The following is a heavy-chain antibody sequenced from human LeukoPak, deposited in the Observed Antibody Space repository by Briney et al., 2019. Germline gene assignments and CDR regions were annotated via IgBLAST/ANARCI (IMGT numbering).Heavy chain of an antibody. CDR2: IKSKTDGGTT. V-gene: IGHV3-15*01. CDR3: TTGITMVRGVIHLIDY. J-gene: IGHJ4*02. CDR1: GFTFSNDW. D-gene: IGHD3-10*01. Sequence: GGSLRLSCAASGFTFSNDWMSGVRQAPGKGLEWVGRIKSKTDGGTTDYASPVKGRFTISRDDSKNTLFLQMNSLKTEDTAVYYCTTGITMVRGVIHLIDYWGQGTLVTVSS.